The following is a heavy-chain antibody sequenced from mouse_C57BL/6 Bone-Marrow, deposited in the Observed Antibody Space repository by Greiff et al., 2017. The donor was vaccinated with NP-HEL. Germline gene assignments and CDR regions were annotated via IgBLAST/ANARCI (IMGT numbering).Heavy chain of an antibody. CDR3: ARSGRYYFDY. Sequence: VQLQQSGPELVKPGASVKISCKASGYAFSSSWMNWVKQRPGKGLEWIGRIYPGDGDTNYNGKFKGTATLTADKSSSTAYMQLSSLTSEDSAVYFCARSGRYYFDYWGQGTTLTVSS. V-gene: IGHV1-82*01. D-gene: IGHD3-1*01. J-gene: IGHJ2*01. CDR2: IYPGDGDT. CDR1: GYAFSSSW.